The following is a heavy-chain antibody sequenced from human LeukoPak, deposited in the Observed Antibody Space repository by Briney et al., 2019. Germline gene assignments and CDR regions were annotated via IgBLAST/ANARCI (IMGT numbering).Heavy chain of an antibody. V-gene: IGHV1-24*01. CDR2: FDPEDGET. Sequence: GASVKVSCKVSGYTLTELSMHWVRQAPGKGLEWMGGFDPEDGETIYAQKFQGRVTMTEDTSTDTAYMELSSLRSEDTAVYYCATGDYNYVWGSYRLTARRYYYGMDVWGQGTTVTVSS. CDR3: ATGDYNYVWGSYRLTARRYYYGMDV. J-gene: IGHJ6*02. CDR1: GYTLTELS. D-gene: IGHD3-16*02.